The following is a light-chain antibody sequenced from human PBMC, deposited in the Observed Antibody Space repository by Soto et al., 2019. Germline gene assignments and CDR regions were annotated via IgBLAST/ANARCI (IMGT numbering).Light chain of an antibody. J-gene: IGLJ1*01. CDR2: EVT. CDR1: RLDVGGYNY. V-gene: IGLV2-14*03. CDR3: CSYVSSKTEL. Sequence: QSVLTQPASVSGSPGQSITISCTGTRLDVGGYNYVSWYQQQPGKAPKLIIYEVTNRPSGVSDRFSGSKSDNTASLTISGLQTGDEADYYCCSYVSSKTELFGTGTKATVL.